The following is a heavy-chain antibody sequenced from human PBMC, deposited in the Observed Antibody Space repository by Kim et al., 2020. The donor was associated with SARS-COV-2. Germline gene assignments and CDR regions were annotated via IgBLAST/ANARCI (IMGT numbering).Heavy chain of an antibody. CDR2: IKQDGSEK. CDR3: AREYYDYVWGSYRSIYFDY. CDR1: GFTFSSYW. D-gene: IGHD3-16*02. J-gene: IGHJ4*02. V-gene: IGHV3-7*01. Sequence: GGSLRLSCAASGFTFSSYWMSWVRQAPGKGLEWVANIKQDGSEKYYVDSVKGRFTISRDNAKNSLYLQMNSLRAEDTAVYYCAREYYDYVWGSYRSIYFDYWGQGTLVTVSS.